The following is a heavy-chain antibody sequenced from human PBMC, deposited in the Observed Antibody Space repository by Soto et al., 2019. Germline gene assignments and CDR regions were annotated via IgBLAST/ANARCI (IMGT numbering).Heavy chain of an antibody. J-gene: IGHJ6*02. CDR3: ARGVTICGVFIRFDYYGMEV. V-gene: IGHV1-8*01. CDR1: GYTFTIYD. CDR2: MNPNSGKT. Sequence: SVQLSCRACGYTFTIYDLNCVRQATGQGLDRMGWMNPNSGKTGYGQKFQGRVTMTRNTSISTAYMELSSLRSEDTAVYYCARGVTICGVFIRFDYYGMEVWGQGTAVTVS. D-gene: IGHD3-3*01.